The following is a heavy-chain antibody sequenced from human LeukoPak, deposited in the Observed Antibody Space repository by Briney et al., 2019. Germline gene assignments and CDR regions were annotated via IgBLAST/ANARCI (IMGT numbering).Heavy chain of an antibody. CDR2: IYYSGST. J-gene: IGHJ5*02. D-gene: IGHD2-2*02. CDR3: ARDGGSYYTASPNSWFGP. CDR1: GGSISSHY. V-gene: IGHV4-59*11. Sequence: SETLSLTCTVSGGSISSHYWSWIRQPPGKGLEWIGYIYYSGSTNYNPSLKSRVTIFADTSNSQFSLQLSSVTAADTAVYYCARDGGSYYTASPNSWFGPWGQGTLVTVSS.